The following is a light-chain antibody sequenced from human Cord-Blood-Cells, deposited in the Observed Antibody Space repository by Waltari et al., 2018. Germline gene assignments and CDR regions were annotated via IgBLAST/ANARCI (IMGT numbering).Light chain of an antibody. CDR2: AAS. CDR1: QGISSW. CDR3: QQAKSFPFT. Sequence: DIQMTQSPSSVSASVGDRVTITCRASQGISSWLAWYQQKPGKAPKLLIYAASSLQSRVPSRFCGDGSGTDFTITISSHQPEDFATYKCQQAKSFPFTFGPGTKVDIK. J-gene: IGKJ3*01. V-gene: IGKV1-12*01.